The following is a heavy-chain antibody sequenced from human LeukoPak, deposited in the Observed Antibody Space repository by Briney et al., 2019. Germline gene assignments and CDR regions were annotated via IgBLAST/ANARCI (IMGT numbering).Heavy chain of an antibody. V-gene: IGHV1-18*01. CDR2: ISAYNGNT. J-gene: IGHJ4*02. D-gene: IGHD2-2*01. Sequence: ASVKVSCKASGYTFTSYGISWVRQAPGQGLEWMGWISAYNGNTNYAQKLRGRVTMTTDTSTSTAYMELRSLRSDDTAVYYCARARRLRYCSSTSCYPDFDYWGQGTLVTVSS. CDR3: ARARRLRYCSSTSCYPDFDY. CDR1: GYTFTSYG.